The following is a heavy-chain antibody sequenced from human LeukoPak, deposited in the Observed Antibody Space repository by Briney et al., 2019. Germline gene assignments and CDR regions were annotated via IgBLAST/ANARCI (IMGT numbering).Heavy chain of an antibody. CDR2: IYYSGST. CDR3: GRISILSGEHDAFDI. J-gene: IGHJ3*02. D-gene: IGHD7-27*01. V-gene: IGHV4-59*01. Sequence: GSLRLSCVASGFTLRSYDMSWIRQPPGKGLEWIGYIYYSGSTNYNPSLKSRVTISLNTPKNQFSLKLSSVTAADTAVYYCGRISILSGEHDAFDIWVEGTMVAVS. CDR1: GFTLRSYD.